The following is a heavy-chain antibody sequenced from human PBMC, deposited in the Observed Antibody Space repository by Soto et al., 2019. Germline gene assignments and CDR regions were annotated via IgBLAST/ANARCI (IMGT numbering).Heavy chain of an antibody. CDR1: GYIFTSYA. CDR2: INAGNGNT. Sequence: ASVKVSCKASGYIFTSYAIHWVRQAPGQRLEWMGWINAGNGNTKYSQKFQGRVTITRDTSASTAYMELSSLRSEDTAVYYCARGPLRNSFDPWGQGTLVTVSS. CDR3: ARGPLRNSFDP. V-gene: IGHV1-3*01. J-gene: IGHJ5*02.